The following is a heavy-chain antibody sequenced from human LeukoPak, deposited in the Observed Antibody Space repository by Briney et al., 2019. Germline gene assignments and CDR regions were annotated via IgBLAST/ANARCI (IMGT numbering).Heavy chain of an antibody. D-gene: IGHD3-22*01. V-gene: IGHV4-39*01. CDR3: ASGASPTYYYDSSGYYFNY. CDR1: GGSISSSSYY. J-gene: IGHJ4*02. Sequence: SETLSLTCTVPGGSISSSSYYWGWIRQPPGKGLEWIGSIYYSGSTYYNPSLKSRVTISVDTSKNQFSLKLSSVTAADTAVYYCASGASPTYYYDSSGYYFNYWGQGTLVTVSS. CDR2: IYYSGST.